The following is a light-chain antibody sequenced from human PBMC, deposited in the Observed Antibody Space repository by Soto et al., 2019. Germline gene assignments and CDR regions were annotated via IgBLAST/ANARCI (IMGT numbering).Light chain of an antibody. J-gene: IGKJ1*01. Sequence: DIQMTQSPSTLSASVGDRVTIICRASQTISSWLAWYQQKGGQAPKLLISKASILDSGVPSRFSGSGSGTEFNLTISSVQPEDFATYYCQQYNSFIWTFGQGTKVDSK. V-gene: IGKV1-5*03. CDR3: QQYNSFIWT. CDR1: QTISSW. CDR2: KAS.